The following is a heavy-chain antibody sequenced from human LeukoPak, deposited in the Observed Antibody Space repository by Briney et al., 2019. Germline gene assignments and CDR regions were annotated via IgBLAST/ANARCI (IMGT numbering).Heavy chain of an antibody. D-gene: IGHD1-26*01. Sequence: SETLSLTCTVSGVSISSSYSYWGWIRQPPGKGLEWIGSIYYSGNTYYNASLKSQVSISIDTSKNQFSLKLSSVTAADTAVYYCARVSGSSWGYYYYMDVWGKGTTITISS. CDR3: ARVSGSSWGYYYYMDV. V-gene: IGHV4-39*01. CDR2: IYYSGNT. CDR1: GVSISSSYSY. J-gene: IGHJ6*03.